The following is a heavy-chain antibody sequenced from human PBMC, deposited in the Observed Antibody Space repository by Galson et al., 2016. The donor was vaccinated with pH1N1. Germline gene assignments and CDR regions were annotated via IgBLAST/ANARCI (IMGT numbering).Heavy chain of an antibody. CDR3: ARDVAPPGHYAMDV. CDR2: INPYSGDT. CDR1: GYTFTFTGYF. Sequence: SVKVSCKASGYTFTFTGYFIHWVRQAPGQGLEFEWMGRINPYSGDTDFAQNFQGRVTMTRDTSIGTAYMEVSRLTSDDTAIYYCARDVAPPGHYAMDVWGQGTLVTVSS. V-gene: IGHV1-2*06. J-gene: IGHJ6*02.